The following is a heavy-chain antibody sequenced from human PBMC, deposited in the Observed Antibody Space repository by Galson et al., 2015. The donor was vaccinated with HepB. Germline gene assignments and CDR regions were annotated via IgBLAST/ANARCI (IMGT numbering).Heavy chain of an antibody. V-gene: IGHV3-23*01. CDR1: GLSFSHYA. CDR3: AKGSGETWYYFDT. Sequence: SLRLSCAGSGLSFSHYAMSWVRQAPGEGLEWIAAISGSGGWTYYADSAKDRFTISRDSSKSTLSLQVNSLGAEDTAIYYCAKGSGETWYYFDTWGQGTLVTVSS. D-gene: IGHD2-15*01. J-gene: IGHJ4*02. CDR2: ISGSGGWT.